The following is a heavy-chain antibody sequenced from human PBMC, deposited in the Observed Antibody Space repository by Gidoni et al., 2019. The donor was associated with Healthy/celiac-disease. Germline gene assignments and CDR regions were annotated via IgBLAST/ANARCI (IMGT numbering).Heavy chain of an antibody. CDR1: GFTFRNAW. CDR3: TTRRAGNYDSSGYYYYYGMDV. D-gene: IGHD3-22*01. J-gene: IGHJ6*02. V-gene: IGHV3-15*07. CDR2: IKSKTDGGTT. Sequence: DVQLVESGGGLVKPGGSLRLSCAASGFTFRNAWMHWFRQAPGKGLECVGRIKSKTDGGTTDYAAPVKGRFTISRDDSKNTLYLQMNSLKTEDTAVYYCTTRRAGNYDSSGYYYYYGMDVWGQGTTVTVSS.